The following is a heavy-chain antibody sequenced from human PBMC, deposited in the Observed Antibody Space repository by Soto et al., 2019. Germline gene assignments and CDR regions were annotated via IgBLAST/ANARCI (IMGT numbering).Heavy chain of an antibody. Sequence: ASVKVSCKASGYTFSSASIHWMRQAPGHGLEWMGWINTVKGDTKNSRNFQGRVTITRDTSASTAYMELWSLRSEDTAVYYCAPHTLDTGMPSGYWGQGTLVTVSS. CDR3: APHTLDTGMPSGY. CDR1: GYTFSSAS. D-gene: IGHD5-18*01. V-gene: IGHV1-3*04. CDR2: INTVKGDT. J-gene: IGHJ4*02.